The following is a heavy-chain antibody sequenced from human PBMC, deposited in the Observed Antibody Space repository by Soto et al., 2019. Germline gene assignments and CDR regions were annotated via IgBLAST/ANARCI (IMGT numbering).Heavy chain of an antibody. J-gene: IGHJ4*02. V-gene: IGHV3-30*18. CDR2: ISDDGRIK. D-gene: IGHD4-17*01. CDR1: GFSFNTFG. CDR3: AKDWGHGDYVFDN. Sequence: QVQLVESGGGVVQPGRSLRLSCAASGFSFNTFGIHWVRQAPGKGLEWVALISDDGRIKYFADSVKGRFTISRDNSNNTLYLQMNSLRAEDTAVYYCAKDWGHGDYVFDNWGQGTLVIVSS.